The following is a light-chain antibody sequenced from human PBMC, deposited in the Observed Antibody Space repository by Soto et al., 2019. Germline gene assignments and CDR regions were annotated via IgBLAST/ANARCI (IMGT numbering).Light chain of an antibody. Sequence: QSVLTQPPSVSEAPRQRVTISCSGSSSNIGNNPVNWYQQVPGEAPKLLIYYDDLLPSGISDRFSGSRSGTSASLAISGLLSEDEADYYCSAWDDRLNGPVFGGGTKLTVL. V-gene: IGLV1-36*01. CDR1: SSNIGNNP. J-gene: IGLJ3*02. CDR3: SAWDDRLNGPV. CDR2: YDD.